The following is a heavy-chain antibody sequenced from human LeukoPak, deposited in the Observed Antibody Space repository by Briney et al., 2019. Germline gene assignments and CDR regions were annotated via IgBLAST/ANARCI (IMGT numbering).Heavy chain of an antibody. CDR2: VNGDGSST. J-gene: IGHJ4*02. V-gene: IGHV3-74*01. D-gene: IGHD3-3*01. CDR1: GFTFSTYW. Sequence: GGSLRLSCAASGFTFSTYWMHWVRQAPGKGLVWVSRVNGDGSSTNYADSVKGRFTISRDNAKNTLYLQMNSLRAEDTAVYYCAKDLGGSGSPPYYFDYWGQGTLVTVSS. CDR3: AKDLGGSGSPPYYFDY.